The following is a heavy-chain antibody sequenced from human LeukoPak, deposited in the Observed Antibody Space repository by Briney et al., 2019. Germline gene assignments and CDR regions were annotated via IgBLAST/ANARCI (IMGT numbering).Heavy chain of an antibody. CDR2: INPNSGGT. D-gene: IGHD5-12*01. J-gene: IGHJ6*02. Sequence: ASVKVSCKASGYTFTGYYMHWVRQAPGQGLEWMGWINPNSGGTNYAQKFQGRVTMTRGTSISTAYMELSRLRSDDTAVYYCASLVATTPDYYYGMDVWGQGTTVTVSS. CDR1: GYTFTGYY. CDR3: ASLVATTPDYYYGMDV. V-gene: IGHV1-2*02.